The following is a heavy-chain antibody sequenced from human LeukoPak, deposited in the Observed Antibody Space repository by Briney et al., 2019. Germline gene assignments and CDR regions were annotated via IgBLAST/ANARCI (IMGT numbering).Heavy chain of an antibody. D-gene: IGHD6-13*01. Sequence: ASVKVSCKVSGYTLTELSMHWVRQAPGTGLEWMGGFDPEDGETIYAQKFQGRVTMTEDTSTDTAYMELSSLRSEDTAVYYCATAHSSSFPAFDIWGQGTMVTVSS. J-gene: IGHJ3*02. CDR3: ATAHSSSFPAFDI. V-gene: IGHV1-24*01. CDR1: GYTLTELS. CDR2: FDPEDGET.